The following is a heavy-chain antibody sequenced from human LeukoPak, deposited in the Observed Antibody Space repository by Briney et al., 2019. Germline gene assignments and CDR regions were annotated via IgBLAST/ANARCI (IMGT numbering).Heavy chain of an antibody. V-gene: IGHV4-30-2*05. CDR2: IYHSGST. J-gene: IGHJ6*02. D-gene: IGHD3-3*01. Sequence: PSQTLSLTCAVSGGSISSGGYSWSWIRQPPGKGLEWIGYIYHSGSTYYNPSLKSRVTISVDTSKNQFSLKLSSVTAADTAVYYCARDRASRITIFYDGMDVWGQGTTVTASS. CDR3: ARDRASRITIFYDGMDV. CDR1: GGSISSGGYS.